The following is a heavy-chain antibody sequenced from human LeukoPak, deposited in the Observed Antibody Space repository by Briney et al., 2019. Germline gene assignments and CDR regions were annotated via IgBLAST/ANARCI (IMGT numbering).Heavy chain of an antibody. J-gene: IGHJ4*02. CDR3: ARGMGSPDY. CDR1: GSSISSYY. Sequence: SETLSLTCTVSGSSISSYYWGWIRQPPGKGLECIGYIYYSGSTNYNPSLKSRVTTSVDTSKNQFSLMLTSVTAADTAVYYCARGMGSPDYWGQGTLVTVSS. V-gene: IGHV4-59*08. D-gene: IGHD1-26*01. CDR2: IYYSGST.